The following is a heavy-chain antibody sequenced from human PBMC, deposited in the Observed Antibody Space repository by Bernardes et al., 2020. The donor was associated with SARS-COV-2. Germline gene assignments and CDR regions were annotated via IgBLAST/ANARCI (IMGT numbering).Heavy chain of an antibody. Sequence: SETLSLTCTVSGASISSNYWSWVRQPPGKGLEWIGYMYYRGATNYNPSLRSRVTASVDTSKNQFSLNLSSVTAADTAVYYCAKHSAWNKGFDSWGPGTRVTVSS. CDR3: AKHSAWNKGFDS. D-gene: IGHD1-1*01. J-gene: IGHJ4*02. V-gene: IGHV4-59*01. CDR2: MYYRGAT. CDR1: GASISSNY.